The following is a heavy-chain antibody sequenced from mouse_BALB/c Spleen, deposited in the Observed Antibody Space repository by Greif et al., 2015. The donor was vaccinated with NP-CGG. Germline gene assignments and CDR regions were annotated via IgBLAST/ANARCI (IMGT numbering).Heavy chain of an antibody. CDR1: GFTFSSYA. CDR2: ISSGGSYT. J-gene: IGHJ4*01. D-gene: IGHD3-3*01. CDR3: AREGLPYAMDY. V-gene: IGHV5-9-4*01. Sequence: EVQVVESGGGLVKPGGSLKLSCAASGFTFSSYAMSWVRQSPEKRLEWVAEISSGGSYTYYPDTVTGRFTISRDNAKNTLYLEMSSLRSEDTAMYYCAREGLPYAMDYWGQGTSVTVSS.